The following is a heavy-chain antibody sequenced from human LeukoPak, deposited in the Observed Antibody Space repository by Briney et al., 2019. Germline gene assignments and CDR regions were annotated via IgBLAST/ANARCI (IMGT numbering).Heavy chain of an antibody. J-gene: IGHJ4*02. CDR2: IVVGSGNT. CDR3: AANELNSGAAKKEDY. Sequence: SVKVSCEASGFTFTSSAMQWVRQARGQRLEWIGWIVVGSGNTNYAQKFQERVTITRDMSTSTAYMELSSLRSEDTAVYYCAANELNSGAAKKEDYWGQGTLVTVSS. CDR1: GFTFTSSA. V-gene: IGHV1-58*02. D-gene: IGHD1-26*01.